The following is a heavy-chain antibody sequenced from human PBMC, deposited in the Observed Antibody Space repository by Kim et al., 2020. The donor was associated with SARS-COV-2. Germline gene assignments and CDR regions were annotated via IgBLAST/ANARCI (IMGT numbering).Heavy chain of an antibody. D-gene: IGHD3-16*02. Sequence: SETLSLTCAVYGGSFSGYYWSWIRQPPGKGLEWIGEINHSGSTNYNPSLKSRVTISVDTSKNQFSLKLSSVTAADTAGYYCARALAVRVYRNPKHGMDVWGQGTTVTVSS. CDR1: GGSFSGYY. CDR2: INHSGST. CDR3: ARALAVRVYRNPKHGMDV. J-gene: IGHJ6*01. V-gene: IGHV4-34*01.